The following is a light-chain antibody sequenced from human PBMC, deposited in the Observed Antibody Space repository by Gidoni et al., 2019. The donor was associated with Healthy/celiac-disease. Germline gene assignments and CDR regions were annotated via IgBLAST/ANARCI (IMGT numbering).Light chain of an antibody. Sequence: MTQSPSSLSASVGDRVTITCQASQDISNYLNWYQQKPGKAPKLLIYDASNLETGVPSRFSGSGSGTDFTFTISSLQPEDIATYYCQQYDNLLSFTFXQXTQLEIK. CDR3: QQYDNLLSFT. CDR2: DAS. CDR1: QDISNY. J-gene: IGKJ5*01. V-gene: IGKV1-33*01.